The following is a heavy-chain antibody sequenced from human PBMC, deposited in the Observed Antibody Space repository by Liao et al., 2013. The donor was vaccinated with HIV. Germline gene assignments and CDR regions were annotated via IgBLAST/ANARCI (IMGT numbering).Heavy chain of an antibody. V-gene: IGHV4-39*07. CDR1: GGSISSSPYY. D-gene: IGHD3-22*01. CDR2: IYYSGST. CDR3: ARKGYYYDTSGYASITSYYYYYMDV. J-gene: IGHJ6*03. Sequence: QLQLQESGPGLVKPSETLSLTCTVSGGSISSSPYYWGWIRQPPGKGLEWIGSIYYSGSTYYNPSLKSRVTISVDTSKNQFSLKLSSVTAADTAVYYCARKGYYYDTSGYASITSYYYYYMDVWGKGTTVTVSS.